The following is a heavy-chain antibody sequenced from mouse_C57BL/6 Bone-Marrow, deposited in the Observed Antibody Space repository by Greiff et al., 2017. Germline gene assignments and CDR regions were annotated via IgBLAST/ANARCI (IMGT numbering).Heavy chain of an antibody. D-gene: IGHD1-1*01. Sequence: VQLQQSGAELVRPGASVKLSCKASGYTFTDYYINWVKQRPGQGLEWIARIYPGSGNTYYNEKFKGKATLTAEKSSSTAYMQLSSLTSEDSAVYFCAREYGSSFYYAMDYWGQGTSVTVSS. CDR2: IYPGSGNT. V-gene: IGHV1-76*01. CDR3: AREYGSSFYYAMDY. J-gene: IGHJ4*01. CDR1: GYTFTDYY.